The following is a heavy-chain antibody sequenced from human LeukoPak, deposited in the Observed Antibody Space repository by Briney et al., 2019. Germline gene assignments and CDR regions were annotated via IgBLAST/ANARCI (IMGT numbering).Heavy chain of an antibody. CDR3: ARGITLAAAFDI. V-gene: IGHV3-21*01. J-gene: IGHJ4*02. Sequence: GGSLRLSCAASGFTFSSYSMNWVRQAPGKGLEWVSSISSSSSYIYYADSVKGRFTISRDNAKNSLYLQMNSLRAEDTAVYYCARGITLAAAFDIWGQGTLVTVSP. CDR1: GFTFSSYS. CDR2: ISSSSSYI. D-gene: IGHD6-13*01.